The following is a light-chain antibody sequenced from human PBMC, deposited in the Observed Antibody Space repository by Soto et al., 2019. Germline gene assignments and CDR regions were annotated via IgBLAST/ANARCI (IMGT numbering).Light chain of an antibody. CDR2: GAS. V-gene: IGKV3-20*01. CDR1: QSVSSSY. CDR3: QQYGSSPYT. Sequence: IVLTQSPGTLSLSPGERATLSCRASQSVSSSYLAWYQQKPGQAPRLLIYGASSRATGIPDRFSVSGSGTDFTLTISRLEPEDFAVYYCQQYGSSPYTFGQGTKLEIK. J-gene: IGKJ2*01.